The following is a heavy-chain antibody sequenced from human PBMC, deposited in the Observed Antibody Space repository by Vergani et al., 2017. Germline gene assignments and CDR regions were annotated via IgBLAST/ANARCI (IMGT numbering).Heavy chain of an antibody. CDR3: AKDNSHNWFDP. D-gene: IGHD5-18*01. CDR2: IKQDGSEK. Sequence: EVQLVESGGGLVQPGGSLRLSCAASGFTFSSYWMSWVRQAPGKGLEWVANIKQDGSEKYYVDSVKGRFTISRDNAKNSLYLQMNSLRAEDTAVYYCAKDNSHNWFDPWGQGTLVTVSS. V-gene: IGHV3-7*03. CDR1: GFTFSSYW. J-gene: IGHJ5*02.